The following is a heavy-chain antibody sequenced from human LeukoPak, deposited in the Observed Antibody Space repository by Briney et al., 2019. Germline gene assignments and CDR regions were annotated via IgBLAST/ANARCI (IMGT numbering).Heavy chain of an antibody. D-gene: IGHD1-26*01. CDR3: ASSIVGAIFY. CDR2: IYYSGST. Sequence: PSETLSLTCTVSGGSISSSSYYWGWIRQPPGKGLEWTGSIYYSGSTYYNPSLKSRVTISVDTSKNQFSLKLSSVTAADTAVYYCASSIVGAIFYWGQGTLATVSS. J-gene: IGHJ4*02. V-gene: IGHV4-39*01. CDR1: GGSISSSSYY.